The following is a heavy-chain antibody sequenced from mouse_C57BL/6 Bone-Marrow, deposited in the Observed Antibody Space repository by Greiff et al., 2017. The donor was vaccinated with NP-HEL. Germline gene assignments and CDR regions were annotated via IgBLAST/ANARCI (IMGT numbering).Heavy chain of an antibody. CDR2: ISDGGSYT. V-gene: IGHV5-4*01. CDR1: GFTFSSYA. CDR3: AREAHGYFDY. Sequence: EVKVVESGGGLVKPGGSLKLSCAASGFTFSSYAMSWVRQTPEKRLEWVATISDGGSYTYYPDNVKGRFTISRDHAKHNLYLQMSHLKSEDTAMYYCAREAHGYFDYWGQGTTLTVSS. J-gene: IGHJ2*01.